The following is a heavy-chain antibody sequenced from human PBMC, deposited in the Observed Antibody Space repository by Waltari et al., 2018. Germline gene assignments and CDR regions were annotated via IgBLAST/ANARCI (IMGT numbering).Heavy chain of an antibody. CDR2: ISSSSSYI. CDR3: ARAKGGNPDY. D-gene: IGHD2-15*01. V-gene: IGHV3-21*01. Sequence: EVQLVESGGGLVKPGGALRLSGAASGFTFISYSMNWVRQAPGKGLEWVSSISSSSSYIYYADSVKGRFTISRDNAKNSLYLQMNSLRAEDTAVYYCARAKGGNPDYWGQGTLVTVSS. J-gene: IGHJ4*02. CDR1: GFTFISYS.